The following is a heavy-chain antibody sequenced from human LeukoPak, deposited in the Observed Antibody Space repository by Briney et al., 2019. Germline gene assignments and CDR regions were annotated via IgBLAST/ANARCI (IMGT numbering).Heavy chain of an antibody. CDR3: VREGYTHGHSLYYFDY. D-gene: IGHD1-1*01. Sequence: GGPLRLSCAASGFTVSSNYMSWVRQAPGKGLEWVPSINRESTYIHDADSVKGRFAISRDNAKNLLYLQMSSLRVEDTAVYYCVREGYTHGHSLYYFDYWGQGALVTVSS. J-gene: IGHJ4*02. CDR1: GFTVSSNY. CDR2: INRESTYI. V-gene: IGHV3-21*01.